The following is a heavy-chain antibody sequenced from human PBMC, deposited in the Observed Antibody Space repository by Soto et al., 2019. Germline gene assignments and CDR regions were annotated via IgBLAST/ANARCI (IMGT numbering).Heavy chain of an antibody. CDR1: GFTFSSYG. J-gene: IGHJ6*03. Sequence: QVQLVESGGGVVQRGRSLRLCCAASGFTFSSYGMHWVRQAPGKGLEWVAVISYDGSNKYYADSVKGRFTISRDNSKNTLYLQMNSLRAEDTAVYYCANWFSSESYYYYYMDVWRKGTTVTVSS. CDR3: ANWFSSESYYYYYMDV. D-gene: IGHD3-10*01. V-gene: IGHV3-30*18. CDR2: ISYDGSNK.